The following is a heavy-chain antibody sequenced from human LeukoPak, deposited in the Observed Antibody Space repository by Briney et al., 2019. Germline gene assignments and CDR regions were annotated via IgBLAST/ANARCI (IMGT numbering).Heavy chain of an antibody. J-gene: IGHJ4*02. V-gene: IGHV3-23*01. CDR2: ISNSSGST. Sequence: GGSLRLSCAASGFTFSSYAMSWVRQAPGKGLEWVSSISNSSGSTYYADSVKGRFTISRDNAKNSLYLQMNSLRDEDTAVYYCVRDQFFSFDYWGQGTLVTVSS. CDR3: VRDQFFSFDY. CDR1: GFTFSSYA. D-gene: IGHD3-3*01.